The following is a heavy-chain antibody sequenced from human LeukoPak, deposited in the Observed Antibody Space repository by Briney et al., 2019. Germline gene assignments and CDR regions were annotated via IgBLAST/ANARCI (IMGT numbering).Heavy chain of an antibody. J-gene: IGHJ6*03. CDR1: GDSISSTSYY. CDR2: IYNSGTT. Sequence: SETLSLTCTVSGDSISSTSYYWDWIRQPPGKGLEWIGSIYNSGTTYYNPSLKSRVTISVDTSKNHFSLKLSSVTAADTAVYFCAKNFYYYYYYMDVGEKGPRLPFSS. V-gene: IGHV4-39*02. CDR3: AKNFYYYYYYMDV.